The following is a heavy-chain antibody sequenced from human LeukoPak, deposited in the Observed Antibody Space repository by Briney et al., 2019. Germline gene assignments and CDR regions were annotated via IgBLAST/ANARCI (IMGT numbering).Heavy chain of an antibody. CDR3: ARPGDCSSRSCYSRFDP. CDR1: GGSIRSSSYY. Sequence: SETLSLTCTVSGGSIRSSSYYWGWIRQPPGKGLEWIGSIHYSGSTSYNPSLKSRVTISVDTSKNQFSLKLSSVTAADTAVYYCARPGDCSSRSCYSRFDPWGQGTLVTVSS. CDR2: IHYSGST. D-gene: IGHD2-2*01. V-gene: IGHV4-39*01. J-gene: IGHJ5*02.